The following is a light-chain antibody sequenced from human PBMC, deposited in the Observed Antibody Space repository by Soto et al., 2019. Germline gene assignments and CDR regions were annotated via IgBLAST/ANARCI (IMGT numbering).Light chain of an antibody. V-gene: IGKV1-39*01. CDR1: RTINTY. J-gene: IGKJ4*01. CDR2: GAS. CDR3: QQPYRDIS. Sequence: DVRMTQSPSSLSASVGDTITITCRASRTINTYLNWFQQKPGEPPRLLIYGASTLHDGVPSRLSGSGSGADFALTISGLQPEDFASYHSQQPYRDISFGGGTKV.